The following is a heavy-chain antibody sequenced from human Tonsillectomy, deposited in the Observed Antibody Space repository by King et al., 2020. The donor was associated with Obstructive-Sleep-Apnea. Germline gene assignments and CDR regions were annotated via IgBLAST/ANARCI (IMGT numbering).Heavy chain of an antibody. CDR3: ARAETAEGTHFDY. Sequence: VQLQESGPGLVKPSQTLSLACTVSGGSISSGGHYWSWLRQHPGKGLEWIGYIYYSGGTYYNPSLKSRVTLSVDTSKSQFSLKLNSVTAADAAVYYCARAETAEGTHFDYWGQGTLVIVSS. D-gene: IGHD2-21*02. V-gene: IGHV4-31*03. J-gene: IGHJ4*02. CDR1: GGSISSGGHY. CDR2: IYYSGGT.